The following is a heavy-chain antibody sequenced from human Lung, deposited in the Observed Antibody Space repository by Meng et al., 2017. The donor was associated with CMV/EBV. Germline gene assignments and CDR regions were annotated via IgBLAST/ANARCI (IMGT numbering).Heavy chain of an antibody. CDR1: GGSISSSNW. D-gene: IGHD6-19*01. V-gene: IGHV4-4*02. J-gene: IGHJ4*02. CDR3: ASFPPPGKQWLVTDY. Sequence: VQLAESGPGLVKPSGTLSLTFAVSGGSISSSNWWSWVRQPPGKGLEWIGEIYHSGSTNYNPSLKSRVTISVDKSKNQFSLKLSSVTAADTAVYYCASFPPPGKQWLVTDYWGQGTLVTVSS. CDR2: IYHSGST.